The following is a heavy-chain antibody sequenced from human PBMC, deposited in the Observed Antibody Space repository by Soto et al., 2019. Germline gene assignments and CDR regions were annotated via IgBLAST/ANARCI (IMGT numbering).Heavy chain of an antibody. D-gene: IGHD3-10*01. V-gene: IGHV3-15*07. CDR1: GFTFSNAW. CDR2: IKSKTDGGTT. Sequence: GGSLRLSCAASGFTFSNAWMNWVRQAPGKGLEWVGRIKSKTDGGTTDYAAPVKGRFTISRDDSKNTLYPQMNSLKTEDTAVYYCTTKRPMVRGVTGVDYWGQGTLVTVSS. CDR3: TTKRPMVRGVTGVDY. J-gene: IGHJ4*02.